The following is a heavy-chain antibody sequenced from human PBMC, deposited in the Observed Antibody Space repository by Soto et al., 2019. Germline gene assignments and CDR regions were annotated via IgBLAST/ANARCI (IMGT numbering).Heavy chain of an antibody. D-gene: IGHD3-22*01. V-gene: IGHV1-69*06. CDR2: IIPIFGTA. Sequence: GASVKVSCKASGGTFSSYAISWVRQAPGQGLEWMGGIIPIFGTANYAQKFQGRVTITADKSTSTAYMELSSLRSEDTAVCYCARALEGNYDSSGYYSETDYSYYYGMDVWGRGPTVTVSS. J-gene: IGHJ6*02. CDR1: GGTFSSYA. CDR3: ARALEGNYDSSGYYSETDYSYYYGMDV.